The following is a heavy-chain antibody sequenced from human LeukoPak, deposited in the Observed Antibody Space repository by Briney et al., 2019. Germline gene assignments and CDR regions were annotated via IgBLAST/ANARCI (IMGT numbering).Heavy chain of an antibody. Sequence: ASVKVSCKASGYTFTGYYMHWVRQAPGQGLEWMGRINPNNGATNYAQKLQGRVTITGDTSISTAYMELSSLRSDDTAVYYCARDGAYYYDSSGYYSDYWGQGTLVTVSS. D-gene: IGHD3-22*01. CDR3: ARDGAYYYDSSGYYSDY. CDR1: GYTFTGYY. V-gene: IGHV1-2*06. CDR2: INPNNGAT. J-gene: IGHJ4*02.